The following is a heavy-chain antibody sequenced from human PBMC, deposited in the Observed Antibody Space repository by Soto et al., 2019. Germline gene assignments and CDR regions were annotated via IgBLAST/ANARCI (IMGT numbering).Heavy chain of an antibody. J-gene: IGHJ3*01. CDR2: VSPGGDVS. Sequence: AGCRRRAWVSVVFASSSIVMNWVRQAPGKGLEWVSTVSPGGDVSHYTDSVKGRFTISRDNSRRTLHLQMDSLRAEDAAVYFCVRRAITATTNWGAFDVWGQGTVVTVSS. CDR3: VRRAITATTNWGAFDV. D-gene: IGHD1-20*01. V-gene: IGHV3-23*01. CDR1: VFASSSIV.